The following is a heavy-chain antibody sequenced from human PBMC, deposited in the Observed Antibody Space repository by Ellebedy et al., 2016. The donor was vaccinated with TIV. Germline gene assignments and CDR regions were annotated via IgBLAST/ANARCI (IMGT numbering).Heavy chain of an antibody. V-gene: IGHV4-30-4*01. D-gene: IGHD4-17*01. Sequence: MPSETLSLTCTVSGGSISSGDYYWSWVRKPPGKGLEWIGYIYYSGSTSYNPSLKSRVIIPVDTSKTQFSLRLNSVTAADTAVYYWARVAYGDYWWCDPWGQGTLVTVSS. CDR2: IYYSGST. J-gene: IGHJ5*02. CDR1: GGSISSGDYY. CDR3: ARVAYGDYWWCDP.